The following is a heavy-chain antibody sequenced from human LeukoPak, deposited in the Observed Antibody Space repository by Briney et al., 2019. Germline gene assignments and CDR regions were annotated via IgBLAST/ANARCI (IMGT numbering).Heavy chain of an antibody. V-gene: IGHV3-30-3*01. CDR3: ARGPPAARRSDYYYYYMDV. CDR2: ISYDGSNK. Sequence: PGGSLRLSCAASGFTFSSYAMHWVRQAPGKGLEWVAVISYDGSNKYYADSVKGRFTISRDNSKNTLYLQMNSLRAEDTAVYYCARGPPAARRSDYYYYYMDVWGKGTTVTVSS. D-gene: IGHD6-6*01. J-gene: IGHJ6*03. CDR1: GFTFSSYA.